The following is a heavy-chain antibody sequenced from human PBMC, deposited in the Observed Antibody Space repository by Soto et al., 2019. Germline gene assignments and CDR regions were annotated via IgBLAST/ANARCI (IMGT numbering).Heavy chain of an antibody. CDR3: ATALDYYDSSGYFSPGHALDY. J-gene: IGHJ4*02. CDR2: ISGSGGST. D-gene: IGHD3-22*01. CDR1: GFTFSSYA. V-gene: IGHV3-23*01. Sequence: GGSLRLSCAASGFTFSSYAMSWVRQAPGKGLEWVSAISGSGGSTYYADSVKGRFTISRDNSKNTLYLQMNSLRAEDTAVYYCATALDYYDSSGYFSPGHALDYWGQGTLVTVSS.